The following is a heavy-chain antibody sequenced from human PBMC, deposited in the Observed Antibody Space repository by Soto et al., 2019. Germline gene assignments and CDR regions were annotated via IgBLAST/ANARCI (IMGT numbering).Heavy chain of an antibody. CDR2: ISTSGDTI. Sequence: PGGSLRLSCAASGFTFSSYEMNWVRQAPGKGLEWVSFISTSGDTIYYADSVKGRFTISRDKAKNSVYLQMTSLRAEDTAVYYCARDRKDYYETTQTYHYYGMDVWGQGTTVTVSS. CDR1: GFTFSSYE. V-gene: IGHV3-48*03. CDR3: ARDRKDYYETTQTYHYYGMDV. D-gene: IGHD3-16*01. J-gene: IGHJ6*02.